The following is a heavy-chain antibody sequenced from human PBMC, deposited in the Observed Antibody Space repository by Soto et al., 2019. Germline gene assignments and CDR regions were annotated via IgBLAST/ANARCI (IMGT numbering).Heavy chain of an antibody. V-gene: IGHV3-66*01. Sequence: GGSLRLSCAASGFTVSSTFMSWVRRAPGKGLDWVSVINSGGNTYYSDSVKDRFIISRDNSKNTVYLQLNSLRAEDTAVYYCAGGRFDFWGQRISVTVSS. CDR2: INSGGNT. J-gene: IGHJ5*01. CDR1: GFTVSSTF. CDR3: AGGRFDF. D-gene: IGHD3-16*01.